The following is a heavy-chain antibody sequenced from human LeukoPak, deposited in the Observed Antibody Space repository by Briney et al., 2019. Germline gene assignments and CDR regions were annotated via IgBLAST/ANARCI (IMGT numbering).Heavy chain of an antibody. CDR2: ISTYSAKT. Sequence: ASVKVSCKAFGYTFTSYGISWVRQAPGHGLEWVGWISTYSAKTNYAQKVQGRVTMTTDTSTSTVYMELRSLRSDDTAVYYSAREYCTRTSCYCPDYWGQGTLVTVSS. J-gene: IGHJ4*02. CDR1: GYTFTSYG. D-gene: IGHD2-2*01. CDR3: AREYCTRTSCYCPDY. V-gene: IGHV1-18*01.